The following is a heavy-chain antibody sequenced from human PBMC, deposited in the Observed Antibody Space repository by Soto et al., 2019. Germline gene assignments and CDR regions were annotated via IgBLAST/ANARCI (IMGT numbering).Heavy chain of an antibody. CDR2: INSGSDSI. D-gene: IGHD6-19*01. Sequence: GGSLRLSCVGSGFMLDSYPMNWVRQAPGKGLEWVSYINSGSDSIYYAESVKGRFTISRDNARNSLSLQMNSLSDEDTAVYYCAKSGDSAGWGIDFWGQGTLVTVSS. CDR3: AKSGDSAGWGIDF. J-gene: IGHJ4*02. V-gene: IGHV3-48*02. CDR1: GFMLDSYP.